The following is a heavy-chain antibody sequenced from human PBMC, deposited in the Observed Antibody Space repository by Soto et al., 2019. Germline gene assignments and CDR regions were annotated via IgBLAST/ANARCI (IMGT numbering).Heavy chain of an antibody. CDR2: ISGSGSST. CDR3: SFALRSNDAFDI. Sequence: GGSLRLSCAASGGTFSSFAMSWVRQAPGKGLEWVSAISGSGSSTYYADSVKGRFTISRDNSKNTLYLQMNSLRAEDTAVYYCSFALRSNDAFDIWGQGTMVTVSS. V-gene: IGHV3-23*01. D-gene: IGHD4-17*01. CDR1: GGTFSSFA. J-gene: IGHJ3*02.